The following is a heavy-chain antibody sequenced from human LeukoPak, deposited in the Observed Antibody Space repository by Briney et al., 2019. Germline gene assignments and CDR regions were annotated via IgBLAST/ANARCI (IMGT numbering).Heavy chain of an antibody. CDR1: GGSFSGYY. V-gene: IGHV4-34*01. J-gene: IGHJ1*01. CDR2: IYHSGST. Sequence: PSETLSLTCAVYGGSFSGYYWSWIRQPPGKGLEWIGEIYHSGSTNYNPSLKSRVTISVDKSKNQFSLKLSSVTAADTAVYYCASWGDSSGYYTHFQHWGQGTLVTVSS. CDR3: ASWGDSSGYYTHFQH. D-gene: IGHD3-22*01.